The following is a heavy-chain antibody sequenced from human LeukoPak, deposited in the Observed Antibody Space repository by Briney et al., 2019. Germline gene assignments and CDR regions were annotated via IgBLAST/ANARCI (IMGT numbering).Heavy chain of an antibody. CDR2: IYYSGST. CDR3: TRSDDNIAYY. V-gene: IGHV4-31*03. Sequence: PSETLSLTCTVSGGSISSGGYYWSWIRQHPGKGLEWIGYIYYSGSTYYNPSLKSRVTISVDTSKNQFSLQLDSVTPEDTAIYYCTRSDDNIAYYWGPGTLVTVSS. CDR1: GGSISSGGYY. J-gene: IGHJ4*02. D-gene: IGHD3-9*01.